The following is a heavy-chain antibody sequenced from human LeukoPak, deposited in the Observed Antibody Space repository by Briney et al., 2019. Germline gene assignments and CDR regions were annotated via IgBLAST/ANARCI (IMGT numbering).Heavy chain of an antibody. CDR2: IYDSRGA. V-gene: IGHV4-59*01. CDR3: ARAPRSWGFDY. Sequence: SETLSLTCTVSGGSINNYYWTWIRQPPGKGLEWIGYIYDSRGANYNPSLKSRVTISIDTSKSQFSLKLSSVTAADTAVYYCARAPRSWGFDYWGQGTLVTVSS. D-gene: IGHD7-27*01. CDR1: GGSINNYY. J-gene: IGHJ4*02.